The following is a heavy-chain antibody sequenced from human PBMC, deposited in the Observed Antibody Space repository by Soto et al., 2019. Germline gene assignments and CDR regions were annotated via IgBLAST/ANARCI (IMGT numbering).Heavy chain of an antibody. J-gene: IGHJ5*02. CDR1: GFTFSSYG. CDR3: AKGDYDILTGYRFDP. D-gene: IGHD3-9*01. V-gene: IGHV3-30*18. CDR2: ISYDGSNK. Sequence: GGSLRLSCAASGFTFSSYGMHWVRQAPGKGLEWVAVISYDGSNKYYADSVKGRFTISRDNSKNTLYLQMNSLRAEDTAVYYCAKGDYDILTGYRFDPWGQGTLVTVSS.